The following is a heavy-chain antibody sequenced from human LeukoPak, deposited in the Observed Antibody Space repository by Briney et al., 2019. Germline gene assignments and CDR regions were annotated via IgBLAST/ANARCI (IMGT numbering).Heavy chain of an antibody. CDR2: IHYSGTT. V-gene: IGHV4-59*08. J-gene: IGHJ4*02. D-gene: IGHD3-10*01. CDR1: GGSISGYS. CDR3: ARGRGSGSYPFDY. Sequence: SETLSLTCTVSGGSISGYSWSWVRQPPGKGLQWIGYIHYSGTTNYNPSLRSRVTISLDTSKNQFSLKLSSVTAADTAVYYCARGRGSGSYPFDYWGQGTLVTVSS.